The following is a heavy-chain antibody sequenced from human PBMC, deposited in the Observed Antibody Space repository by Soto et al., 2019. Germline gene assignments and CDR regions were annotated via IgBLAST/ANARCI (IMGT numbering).Heavy chain of an antibody. CDR3: ASGGDIVVVPAANPIYYYYGMDV. D-gene: IGHD2-2*01. V-gene: IGHV1-18*01. Sequence: GSSVKFACDSSFYTFTIYCISWVRQAPGQWLELMGLISAYNGNTNYSQKLQGRVTMTTDTSTSTAYMELRSLRSDDTAVYYCASGGDIVVVPAANPIYYYYGMDVWGQGTTVTVSS. CDR1: FYTFTIYC. J-gene: IGHJ6*02. CDR2: ISAYNGNT.